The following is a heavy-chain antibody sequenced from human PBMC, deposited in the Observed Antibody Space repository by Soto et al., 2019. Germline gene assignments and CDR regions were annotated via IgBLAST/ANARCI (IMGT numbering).Heavy chain of an antibody. Sequence: GSLRLSCAASGLTFSSYGMHWVRQAPGKGLEWVAVIWYDGSNKYYADSVKGRFTISRDNSKNTLYLQMNSLRAEDTAVYYCARDSGIAARPPWFDPWGQGTLVTVSS. D-gene: IGHD6-6*01. CDR3: ARDSGIAARPPWFDP. CDR2: IWYDGSNK. CDR1: GLTFSSYG. V-gene: IGHV3-33*01. J-gene: IGHJ5*02.